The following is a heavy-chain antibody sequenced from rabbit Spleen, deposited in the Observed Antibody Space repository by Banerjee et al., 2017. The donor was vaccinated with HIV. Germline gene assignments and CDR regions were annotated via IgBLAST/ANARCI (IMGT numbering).Heavy chain of an antibody. CDR3: ARDSGTSFSSYGMDL. CDR1: GFSFNSGYD. J-gene: IGHJ6*01. D-gene: IGHD8-1*01. Sequence: QSLEESGGGLVKPGASLTLTCKASGFSFNSGYDMCWVRQAPGKGLEWIACIYAGSSGSTYFATWAKGRFTCSKTSSTTVTLQMTSLTAADTATYFCARDSGTSFSSYGMDLWGPGTLVTVS. CDR2: IYAGSSGST. V-gene: IGHV1S40*01.